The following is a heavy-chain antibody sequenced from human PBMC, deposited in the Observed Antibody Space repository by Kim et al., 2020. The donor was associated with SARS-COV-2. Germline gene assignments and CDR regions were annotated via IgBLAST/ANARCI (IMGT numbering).Heavy chain of an antibody. V-gene: IGHV4-59*01. Sequence: SETLSLTCTVSGGSISSYYWSWIRQPPGKGLEWIGYIYYSGSTNYNPSLKSRVTISVDTSKNQFSLKLSSVTAADTAVYYCARSLPISGYETYGMDVWGQGTTVTVSS. CDR3: ARSLPISGYETYGMDV. J-gene: IGHJ6*02. D-gene: IGHD5-12*01. CDR1: GGSISSYY. CDR2: IYYSGST.